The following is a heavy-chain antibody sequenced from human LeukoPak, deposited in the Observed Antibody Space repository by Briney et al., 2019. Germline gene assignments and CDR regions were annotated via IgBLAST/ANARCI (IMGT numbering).Heavy chain of an antibody. D-gene: IGHD5-12*01. Sequence: SETLSLTCTVSGGSISSSSYYWGWIRQPPGKGLEWIGSIYYSGSTYYNPSLKSRVTISVDTSKNQFSPKLSSVTAADTAVYYCARRYRGYERGDDYWGQGTLVTVSS. V-gene: IGHV4-39*01. CDR3: ARRYRGYERGDDY. CDR2: IYYSGST. J-gene: IGHJ4*02. CDR1: GGSISSSSYY.